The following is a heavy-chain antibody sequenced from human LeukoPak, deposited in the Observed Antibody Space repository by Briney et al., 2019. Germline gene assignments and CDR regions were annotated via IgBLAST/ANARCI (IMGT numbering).Heavy chain of an antibody. V-gene: IGHV3-23*01. J-gene: IGHJ4*02. CDR2: ISGSGGTT. CDR1: GFTFSSYA. Sequence: GGSLRLSCAASGFTFSSYAMSWVRQAPGKGLEWVSVISGSGGTTFYTDSVKGRFTISRDNSKNTLYLQMNSLRAEDTAVYYCAKGGDTMIVVVITSYYFDYWGQGTLVTVSS. CDR3: AKGGDTMIVVVITSYYFDY. D-gene: IGHD3-22*01.